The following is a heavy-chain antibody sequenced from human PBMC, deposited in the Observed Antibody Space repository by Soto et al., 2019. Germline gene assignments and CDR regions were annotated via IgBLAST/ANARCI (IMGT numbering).Heavy chain of an antibody. J-gene: IGHJ5*02. D-gene: IGHD2-2*01. CDR1: GFTFSSYG. CDR2: IWYDGSNK. V-gene: IGHV3-33*01. CDR3: ARVGVPAAIDFLDP. Sequence: QVQLVESGGGVVQPGRSLRLSCAASGFTFSSYGMHWVRQAPGKGLEWVAVIWYDGSNKYYADSVKGRFTISRDNSKNTLYLQMNSLRAEDTAVYYCARVGVPAAIDFLDPWGQGTLVTVSS.